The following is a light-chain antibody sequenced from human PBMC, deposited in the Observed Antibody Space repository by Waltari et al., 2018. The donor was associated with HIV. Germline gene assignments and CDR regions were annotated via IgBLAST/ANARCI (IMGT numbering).Light chain of an antibody. CDR1: ALPKQY. Sequence: SYELTQPPSVSVSPGQTARITCSGDALPKQYAYWYQPKPGQAPVLVLYKDSERPSGIPERFSGSSSGTTVTLTISGVQAEDEADYYCQSADSSGTYSVVFGGGTKLTVL. J-gene: IGLJ2*01. V-gene: IGLV3-25*03. CDR3: QSADSSGTYSVV. CDR2: KDS.